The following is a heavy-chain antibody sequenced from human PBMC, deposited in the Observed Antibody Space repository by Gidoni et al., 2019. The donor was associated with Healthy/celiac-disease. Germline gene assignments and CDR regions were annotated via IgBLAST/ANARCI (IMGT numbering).Heavy chain of an antibody. D-gene: IGHD3-10*01. CDR3: AREDGSGSYRGVGMDV. CDR1: GGTFSSYT. Sequence: QVQLVQSGAEVKKPGSSVKVSCKASGGTFSSYTISWVRQSPGQGLEWMGRIIPILGIANYAQKFQGRVTITADKSTSTAYMELSSLRSEDTAVYYCAREDGSGSYRGVGMDVWGQGTTVTVSS. J-gene: IGHJ6*02. CDR2: IIPILGIA. V-gene: IGHV1-69*08.